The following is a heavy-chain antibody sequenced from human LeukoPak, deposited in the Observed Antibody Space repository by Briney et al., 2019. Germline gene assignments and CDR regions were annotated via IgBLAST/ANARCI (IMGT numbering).Heavy chain of an antibody. Sequence: GGSLRLSCAVSGFMFSGYSMSWVRQAPGKGLEWVSSMTSMSYRYYADSVKGRFTISRDNAKNSLYLQLNSLRAEDTAVYYCARDRWHYLWGSYRTFDYWGQGTLVTVSS. J-gene: IGHJ4*02. V-gene: IGHV3-21*01. CDR2: MTSMSYR. CDR1: GFMFSGYS. D-gene: IGHD3-16*02. CDR3: ARDRWHYLWGSYRTFDY.